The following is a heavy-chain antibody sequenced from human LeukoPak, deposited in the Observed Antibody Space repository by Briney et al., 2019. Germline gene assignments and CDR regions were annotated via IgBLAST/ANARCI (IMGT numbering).Heavy chain of an antibody. CDR2: IYYSGGT. D-gene: IGHD3-22*01. CDR1: GGSINNYF. V-gene: IGHV4-59*08. CDR3: ARLRDSSGYWSFDY. Sequence: SETLSLTCSVSGGSINNYFWSWIRQPPGKGLEWIGYIYYSGGTDYNPSLKSRVTISVDTSKNQFSLKLSSVAAADTAVYYCARLRDSSGYWSFDYWGQGTLVTVSS. J-gene: IGHJ4*02.